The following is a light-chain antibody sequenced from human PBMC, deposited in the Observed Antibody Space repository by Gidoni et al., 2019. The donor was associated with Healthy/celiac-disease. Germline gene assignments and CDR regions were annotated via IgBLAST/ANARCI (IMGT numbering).Light chain of an antibody. Sequence: EIVLTQSPGTLSLSPGERATLSCRASQSVSSSYLAWYQQKPGQAPRLLIYGASSRATGIPDRFSGSGSGTDFTLTISRLEPEDCAVYYCQQYDTXGXETRLEIK. J-gene: IGKJ5*01. CDR2: GAS. CDR1: QSVSSSY. V-gene: IGKV3-20*01. CDR3: QQYDT.